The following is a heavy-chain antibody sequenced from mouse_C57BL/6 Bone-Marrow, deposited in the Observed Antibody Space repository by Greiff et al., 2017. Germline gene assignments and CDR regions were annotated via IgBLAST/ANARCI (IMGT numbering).Heavy chain of an antibody. CDR2: INPSSGYT. J-gene: IGHJ3*01. Sequence: QVQLQQSGAELAKPGASVKLSCKASGYTFTSYWMHWIKQRPGQGLEWIGYINPSSGYTKYNQKFKDKATLTADKSSGTAYMQLRSLTYEDSAVYYCARGRFRFAYWGQGTLVTVSA. CDR1: GYTFTSYW. CDR3: ARGRFRFAY. V-gene: IGHV1-7*01.